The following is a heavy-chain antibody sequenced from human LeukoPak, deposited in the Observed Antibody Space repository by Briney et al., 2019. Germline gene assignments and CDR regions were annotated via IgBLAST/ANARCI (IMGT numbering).Heavy chain of an antibody. D-gene: IGHD6-19*01. Sequence: ASVKLSCKASGYTFTSYYIHWMRQALGQGLEWMGLIIPGVGTTTYAQKFQGRVTMTRDMSTSTVYMDLSSLISEDTAVYYCATGGGSGWYDYWGQGTLVTVSS. CDR2: IIPGVGTT. CDR1: GYTFTSYY. CDR3: ATGGGSGWYDY. J-gene: IGHJ4*02. V-gene: IGHV1-46*01.